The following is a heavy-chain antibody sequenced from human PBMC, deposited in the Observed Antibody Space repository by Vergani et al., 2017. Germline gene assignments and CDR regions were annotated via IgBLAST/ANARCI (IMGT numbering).Heavy chain of an antibody. V-gene: IGHV3-30*03. D-gene: IGHD1-1*01. CDR3: ATKSCGTPGCQIGYFRE. CDR1: GFTSSYYG. Sequence: QVHLVVSGGGVVQPGRSLRLSCVVSGFTSSYYGMHWVRQAPGKGLEWVAVISYDGTQKYYADSVKGRFTISRDNSKGTLYLQMNSLRTEDTAVYYCATKSCGTPGCQIGYFREWGQGTLVTVSS. J-gene: IGHJ1*01. CDR2: ISYDGTQK.